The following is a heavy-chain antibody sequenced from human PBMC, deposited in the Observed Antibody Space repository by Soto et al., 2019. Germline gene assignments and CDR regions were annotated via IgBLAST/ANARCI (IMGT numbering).Heavy chain of an antibody. CDR3: ARDYVGYCSGGSCYCPLYYYYGMDV. Sequence: QVQLVQSGAEVKKPGASVKVSCKASGYTFTSYGISWVRQAPGQGLEWMGWISAYNGNTNYAQKLQGRVTMTTDTSTSTAYMELRSLRSDDTAVYYCARDYVGYCSGGSCYCPLYYYYGMDVWGQGTTVTVSS. CDR2: ISAYNGNT. D-gene: IGHD2-15*01. V-gene: IGHV1-18*01. J-gene: IGHJ6*02. CDR1: GYTFTSYG.